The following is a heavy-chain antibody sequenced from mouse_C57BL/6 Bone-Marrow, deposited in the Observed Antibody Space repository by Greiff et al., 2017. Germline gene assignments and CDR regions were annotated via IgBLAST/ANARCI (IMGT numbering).Heavy chain of an antibody. CDR2: IDPSDSYT. J-gene: IGHJ1*03. V-gene: IGHV1-59*01. D-gene: IGHD2-2*01. Sequence: VQLQQPGAELVRPGTSVKLSCKASGYTFTSYWMHWVKQRPGQGLEWIGVIDPSDSYTNYNQKCKGKATLTVDTSSSTAYMQLSSLTSEDSAVYYCARCGYDRDFDVWGTGTTVTVSS. CDR1: GYTFTSYW. CDR3: ARCGYDRDFDV.